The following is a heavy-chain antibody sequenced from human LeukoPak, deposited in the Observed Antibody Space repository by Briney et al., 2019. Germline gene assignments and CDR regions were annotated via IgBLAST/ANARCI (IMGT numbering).Heavy chain of an antibody. V-gene: IGHV4-59*01. Sequence: SETLSLTCTVSGGSISSYYWSWIRRPPGKGLEWIGYIYYSGSTNYNPSLKSRVTISVDTSKNQFSLKLSSVTAADTAVYYCARQGSGYYYSAFDIWGQGTMVTVSS. D-gene: IGHD3-22*01. J-gene: IGHJ3*02. CDR1: GGSISSYY. CDR2: IYYSGST. CDR3: ARQGSGYYYSAFDI.